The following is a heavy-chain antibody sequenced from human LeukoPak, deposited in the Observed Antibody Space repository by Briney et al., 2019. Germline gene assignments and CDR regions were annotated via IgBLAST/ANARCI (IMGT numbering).Heavy chain of an antibody. CDR2: ISNTGNAL. CDR1: GFIFSSYT. Sequence: GGSLRLSCAASGFIFSSYTMNSFRQAPGKGLEWVSYISNTGNALNYADSVKGRFTIPRDNAKNSLYLQMNSLRAEDTAVYYCAGPAPGTYSTFDYWGPGTLVTVSS. V-gene: IGHV3-48*01. D-gene: IGHD6-13*01. CDR3: AGPAPGTYSTFDY. J-gene: IGHJ4*02.